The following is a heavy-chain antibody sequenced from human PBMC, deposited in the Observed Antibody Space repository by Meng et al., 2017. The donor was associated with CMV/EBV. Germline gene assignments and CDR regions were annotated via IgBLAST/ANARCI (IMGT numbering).Heavy chain of an antibody. V-gene: IGHV3-13*01. D-gene: IGHD1-26*01. CDR2: IGTAGDT. CDR1: GFTFSSYD. CDR3: ARARAGGSYVDY. J-gene: IGHJ4*02. Sequence: GGSLRLSCAASGFTFSSYDMHWVRQATGKGLEWVSAIGTAGDTYYPGSVKGRFTISRENAKNSLYLQMNSLRAGDTAVYYCARARAGGSYVDYWGQGTPVTVSS.